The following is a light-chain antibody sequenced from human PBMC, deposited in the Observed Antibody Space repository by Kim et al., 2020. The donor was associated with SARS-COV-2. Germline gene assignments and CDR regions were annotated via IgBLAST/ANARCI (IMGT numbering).Light chain of an antibody. CDR1: KLGDKY. J-gene: IGLJ2*01. CDR2: QDT. Sequence: SVSPGQTAGIPCSGDKLGDKYTCWYQKKPGQSPVLVMFQDTKRPSGIPERFSGSSSGNTATLTITGTQAVDEADYYCQAWDSNIVVFGGGTKLTVL. V-gene: IGLV3-1*01. CDR3: QAWDSNIVV.